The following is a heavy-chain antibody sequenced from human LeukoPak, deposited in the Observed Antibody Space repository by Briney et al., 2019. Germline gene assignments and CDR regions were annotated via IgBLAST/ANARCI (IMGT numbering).Heavy chain of an antibody. Sequence: SETLSLTCTVSGGSISTTNYYWGWIRQPPGKGLEGIGSVYHRGSTYYNPALKGPLTISVDTSKKHFSLKMRYVTAADTAVYYCAKGDSGYDYYGMDVWGQGTTVTVSS. J-gene: IGHJ6*02. CDR3: AKGDSGYDYYGMDV. V-gene: IGHV4-39*02. D-gene: IGHD1-26*01. CDR2: VYHRGST. CDR1: GGSISTTNYY.